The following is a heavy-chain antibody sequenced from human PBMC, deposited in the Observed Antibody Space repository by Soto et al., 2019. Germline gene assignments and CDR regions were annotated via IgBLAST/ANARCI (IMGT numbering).Heavy chain of an antibody. Sequence: AGGSLRLSCAASGFTFSSYSMNWVRQAPGKGLEWVSSISSSSSYIHCADSVKGRFTISRDNAKNSLYLQMNSLRAEDTAVYYCAPLLGYCSGGSCGLPWGQGTLVTVSS. V-gene: IGHV3-21*01. CDR1: GFTFSSYS. J-gene: IGHJ5*02. CDR3: APLLGYCSGGSCGLP. D-gene: IGHD2-15*01. CDR2: ISSSSSYI.